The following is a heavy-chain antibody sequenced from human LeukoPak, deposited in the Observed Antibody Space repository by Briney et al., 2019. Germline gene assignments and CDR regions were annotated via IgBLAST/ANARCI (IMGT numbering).Heavy chain of an antibody. J-gene: IGHJ4*02. V-gene: IGHV3-7*01. Sequence: GGSLRLSCAASGFTFSSYAMHWVRQAPGKGPEWVANIKQDGGEQYYVDSVKGRFTTSRDNAKNSLYLQMNSLRAEDTAVYYCARDLNWETYWGQGTLVSVSS. CDR2: IKQDGGEQ. D-gene: IGHD7-27*01. CDR1: GFTFSSYA. CDR3: ARDLNWETY.